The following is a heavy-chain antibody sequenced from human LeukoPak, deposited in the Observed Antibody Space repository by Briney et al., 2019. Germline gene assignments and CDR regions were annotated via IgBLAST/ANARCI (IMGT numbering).Heavy chain of an antibody. V-gene: IGHV4-34*01. CDR2: IHYTGAT. CDR3: ARGVLGPYYFDL. CDR1: GGSFRGYY. J-gene: IGHJ2*01. Sequence: SETLSLTCAVYGGSFRGYYWSWIRQPPGKGLEWIGEIHYTGATNYKPSLKNRVTISGDPSKNQVSLRVNSVTAADTAMYYCARGVLGPYYFDLWGRGTLVTVSS. D-gene: IGHD7-27*01.